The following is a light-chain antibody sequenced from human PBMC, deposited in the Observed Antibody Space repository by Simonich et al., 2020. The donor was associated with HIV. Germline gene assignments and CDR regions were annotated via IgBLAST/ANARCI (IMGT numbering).Light chain of an antibody. J-gene: IGKJ2*02. V-gene: IGKV1-9*01. CDR1: QGISSY. Sequence: IQLTQSPSFLSASVGDRVTSTCRASQGISSYLAWYQKKPGKAPKHLIYAASTLQSGVPSRFSGSGSGTEFTLTISSLQPDDFATYYCQQYNSYSPRWTFGQGTKLEIK. CDR3: QQYNSYSPRWT. CDR2: AAS.